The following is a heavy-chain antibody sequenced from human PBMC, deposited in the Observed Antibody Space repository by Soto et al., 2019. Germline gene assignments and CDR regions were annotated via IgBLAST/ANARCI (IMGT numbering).Heavy chain of an antibody. CDR3: AREDRDRETVLVPAAIDGMDV. V-gene: IGHV1-69*13. J-gene: IGHJ6*02. D-gene: IGHD2-2*01. Sequence: SVKVSCKASGGTFSRYSITWVRQAPGHGLEWIGRIIPIFGIASYAQKFQGRVTITADESTSTAYMELSSLRSDDTAVYYCAREDRDRETVLVPAAIDGMDVWG. CDR1: GGTFSRYS. CDR2: IIPIFGIA.